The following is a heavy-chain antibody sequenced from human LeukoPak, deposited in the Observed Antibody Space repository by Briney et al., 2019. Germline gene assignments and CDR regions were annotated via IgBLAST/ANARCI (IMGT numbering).Heavy chain of an antibody. CDR1: GFTFSNYG. CDR2: ISHSGSI. V-gene: IGHV3-23*01. CDR3: ARDRGYYGSGRSYYMDV. J-gene: IGHJ6*03. Sequence: GGSLRLSCGASGFTFSNYGMSWVRQAPGKGLEWVSSISHSGSISYADSVKGRFTISRDNSKNTLYLQMSSLRAEDTAVYYCARDRGYYGSGRSYYMDVWGKGTTVTISS. D-gene: IGHD3-10*01.